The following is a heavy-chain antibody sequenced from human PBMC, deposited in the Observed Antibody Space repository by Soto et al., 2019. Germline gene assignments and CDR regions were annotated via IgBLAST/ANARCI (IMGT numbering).Heavy chain of an antibody. D-gene: IGHD4-17*01. CDR1: GGSVTSGGYY. Sequence: QVQLQESGPGLVKPSQTLSLTCTVSGGSVTSGGYYWTWVRQHPGEGLEWLAYIYFTGSTYYNPSLKSRLTISVDSSKNQFSLKLTSVTAADTAMYYCARDRRTVTTSRASDIWGQGTMVTVSS. V-gene: IGHV4-31*03. CDR3: ARDRRTVTTSRASDI. J-gene: IGHJ3*02. CDR2: IYFTGST.